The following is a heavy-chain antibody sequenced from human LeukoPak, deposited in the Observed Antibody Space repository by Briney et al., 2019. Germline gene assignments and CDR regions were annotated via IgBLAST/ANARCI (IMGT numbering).Heavy chain of an antibody. D-gene: IGHD6-19*01. CDR2: IYYSGST. Sequence: PSETLSLTCTVSGGSISSYYWSWIRQPPGKGLEWIGYIYYSGSTNYNPSLKSRVTISVDTSKNQFSLKLSSVTAADTAVYYCARTSGWYEGGYYFDYWGQGTLVTVSS. V-gene: IGHV4-59*08. CDR1: GGSISSYY. CDR3: ARTSGWYEGGYYFDY. J-gene: IGHJ4*02.